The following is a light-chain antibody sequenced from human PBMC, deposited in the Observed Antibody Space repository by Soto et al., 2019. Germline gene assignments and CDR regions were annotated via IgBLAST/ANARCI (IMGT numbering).Light chain of an antibody. Sequence: EIVLTQSPATLSLSPGERATLSCRARQSVSSSYLAWYQQKPGQAPRLLIYGASSRATGIPDRFSGSGSGTDFTLTISRLEPEDFAVYYCQQYGSSPTWTVGQGTKVDIK. V-gene: IGKV3-20*01. CDR3: QQYGSSPTWT. CDR2: GAS. CDR1: QSVSSSY. J-gene: IGKJ1*01.